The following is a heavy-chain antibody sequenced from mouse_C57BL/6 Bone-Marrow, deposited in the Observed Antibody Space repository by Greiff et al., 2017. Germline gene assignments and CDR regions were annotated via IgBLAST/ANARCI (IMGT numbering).Heavy chain of an antibody. CDR1: YFAFIASA. J-gene: IGHJ2*01. Sequence: LKQSGAELVRPGSSVKLSCKDSYFAFIASAMHWVKQSPGHGLEWIGSFTIYSDATEYSENFKGKATLTANTSSNTAYMELSSLTSEDSAVYYSGRWSRWLRAYWGQGTTLTVSS. CDR2: FTIYSDAT. D-gene: IGHD2-2*01. V-gene: IGHV1-49*01. CDR3: GRWSRWLRAY.